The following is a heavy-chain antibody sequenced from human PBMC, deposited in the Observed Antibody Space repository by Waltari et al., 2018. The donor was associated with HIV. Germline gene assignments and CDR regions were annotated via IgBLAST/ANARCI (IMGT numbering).Heavy chain of an antibody. J-gene: IGHJ4*02. D-gene: IGHD3-10*01. CDR2: IWYDGSNK. Sequence: QVQLVEPGGGVVQPGRSLRLSCAASGFTFSSSGMHWFRQAPGKGLEWVAVIWYDGSNKYYADSVKGRFTISRDNSKNTLYLQMNSLRAEDTAVYYCARDRGSYYFDYWGQGTLVTVSS. V-gene: IGHV3-33*01. CDR3: ARDRGSYYFDY. CDR1: GFTFSSSG.